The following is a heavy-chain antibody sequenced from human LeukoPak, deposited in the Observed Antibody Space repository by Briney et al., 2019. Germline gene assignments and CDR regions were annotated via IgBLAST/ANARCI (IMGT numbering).Heavy chain of an antibody. Sequence: SETLSLTCTVSGGSISSSIYYWGWIRQPPGKGLEWIGSIYYSGRTYYNPSLKSRVTISVDTSKNQFSLKLSSVTAADTAVYYCARQGVGILTGVDYWGQGTLVTVSS. D-gene: IGHD3-9*01. CDR2: IYYSGRT. V-gene: IGHV4-39*01. J-gene: IGHJ4*02. CDR3: ARQGVGILTGVDY. CDR1: GGSISSSIYY.